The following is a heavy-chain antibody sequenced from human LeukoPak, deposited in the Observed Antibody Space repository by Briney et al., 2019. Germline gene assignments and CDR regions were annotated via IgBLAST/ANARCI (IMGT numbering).Heavy chain of an antibody. J-gene: IGHJ4*02. Sequence: ASARVSCKASGYTLTGYYMHWLRQAPGQGPEWMGWINPNSCDTNYAHKFQGRVTMTRDTSISTAYMELSRLTSDATAVYYCAKNPYEYYFDYWGQGTLVTVSS. CDR3: AKNPYEYYFDY. D-gene: IGHD3-22*01. CDR1: GYTLTGYY. CDR2: INPNSCDT. V-gene: IGHV1-2*02.